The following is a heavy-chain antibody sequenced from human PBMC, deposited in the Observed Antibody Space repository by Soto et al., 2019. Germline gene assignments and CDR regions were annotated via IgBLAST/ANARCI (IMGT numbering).Heavy chain of an antibody. D-gene: IGHD2-15*01. J-gene: IGHJ5*02. CDR3: ARGGDVLRP. Sequence: SQTHCLPNTVSEYYSVSLGDYWSLIRQHPGKGLEWIGYTYYSGSTYYNPSLKNRVTISVDTSNNQFSLNLTSVTAADTAVYYRARGGDVLRPSAQATLLTVSS. V-gene: IGHV4-31*03. CDR1: EYYSVSLGDY. CDR2: TYYSGST.